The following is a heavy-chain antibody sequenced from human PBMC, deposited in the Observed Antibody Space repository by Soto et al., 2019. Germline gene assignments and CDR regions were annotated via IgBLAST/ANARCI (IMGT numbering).Heavy chain of an antibody. J-gene: IGHJ5*02. D-gene: IGHD2-15*01. CDR1: GYTFTTHG. Sequence: QVKLVQSGAEVKKPGASVKVSCKASGYTFTTHGISWVRQVPGQGLEWMGWVRGDNGHTNYAPNLQGRVTMTTDTSTNTAYMELRSLRSDDTAVYYCARDLAYCRSGTCYREWFDPWGQGTLVTVSS. V-gene: IGHV1-18*01. CDR2: VRGDNGHT. CDR3: ARDLAYCRSGTCYREWFDP.